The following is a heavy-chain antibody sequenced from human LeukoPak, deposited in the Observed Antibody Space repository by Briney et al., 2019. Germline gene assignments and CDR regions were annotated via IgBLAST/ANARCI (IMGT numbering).Heavy chain of an antibody. Sequence: TSETLSLTCSVSGGSIINYYWSWIRQPAGKGLEWIGRIYTSGSTDYNPSLKSRVTMSVDTSKNQISLKLSSVTAADTAVYYCARGAKAEGDYYFDYWGQGTLVTVSS. CDR2: IYTSGST. CDR1: GGSIINYY. V-gene: IGHV4-4*07. D-gene: IGHD3-16*01. J-gene: IGHJ4*02. CDR3: ARGAKAEGDYYFDY.